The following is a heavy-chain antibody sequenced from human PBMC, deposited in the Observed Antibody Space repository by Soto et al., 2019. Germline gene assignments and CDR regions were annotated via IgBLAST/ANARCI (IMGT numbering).Heavy chain of an antibody. CDR3: ARGRWAYYDILTVYYYYGMDV. V-gene: IGHV3-48*03. D-gene: IGHD3-9*01. J-gene: IGHJ6*02. CDR2: ISSSGSTI. Sequence: GGSLRLSCAASGFTFSSYEMNWVRQAPGKGLEWVSYISSSGSTIYYVDSVKGRFTISRDNAKNSLYLQMSSLRAEDTAVYYCARGRWAYYDILTVYYYYGMDVWGQGTTVTVSS. CDR1: GFTFSSYE.